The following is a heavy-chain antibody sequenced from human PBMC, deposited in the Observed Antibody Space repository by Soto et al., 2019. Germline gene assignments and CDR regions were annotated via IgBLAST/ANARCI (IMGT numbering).Heavy chain of an antibody. CDR1: GCSINSSDYY. J-gene: IGHJ5*02. V-gene: IGHV4-31*03. CDR2: IFYTGST. Sequence: SETLSLTCTVSGCSINSSDYYWTWIRQHPEKGLEWIGYIFYTGSTYYNPSLRSRATISVDTSNNQFSLRLTSVTAADTAVYYCARDRSLDLWSGSWFDPWGQGTLVTVS. CDR3: ARDRSLDLWSGSWFDP. D-gene: IGHD3-3*01.